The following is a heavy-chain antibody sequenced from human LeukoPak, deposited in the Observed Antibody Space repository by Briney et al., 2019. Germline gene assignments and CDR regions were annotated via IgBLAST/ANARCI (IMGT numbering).Heavy chain of an antibody. Sequence: PGGSLRLSCTGSGFTFADAAMTWVRQAPGKGLEWVGSIRSKADGGTTEYAASVKGRSTISRDDSKSIAYLQMNSLKTEDTAVYYCNRGGKDFDYWGRGILVTVSS. V-gene: IGHV3-49*04. CDR1: GFTFADAA. CDR3: NRGGKDFDY. J-gene: IGHJ4*02. D-gene: IGHD1-1*01. CDR2: IRSKADGGTT.